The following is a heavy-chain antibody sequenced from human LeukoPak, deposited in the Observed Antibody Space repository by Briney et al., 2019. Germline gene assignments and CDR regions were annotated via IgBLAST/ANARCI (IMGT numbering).Heavy chain of an antibody. J-gene: IGHJ4*02. CDR1: GGTFSSYA. CDR3: ARGDSNYWSFDY. V-gene: IGHV1-69*04. D-gene: IGHD4-11*01. CDR2: IIPILGIA. Sequence: SVKVSCKASGGTFSSYAISWVRQAPGQGLEWMGRIIPILGIANYAQKFQGRVTITADKSTSTAYMELSSLRSEDTAVYYCARGDSNYWSFDYWGQGTLVTVSS.